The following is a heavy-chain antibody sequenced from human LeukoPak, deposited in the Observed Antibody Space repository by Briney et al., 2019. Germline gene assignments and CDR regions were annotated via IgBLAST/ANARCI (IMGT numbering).Heavy chain of an antibody. Sequence: GGSLRLSCAAFGFTFSSYSLNWVRQAPGKGLEWVSYITSSSSSIYYADSVKGRFTISRDNAKNSLYLQMNSLRAEDTAMYYCPRDYCSGGRCYSVDYWGQGTLVTVSS. CDR1: GFTFSSYS. V-gene: IGHV3-48*04. CDR2: ITSSSSSI. D-gene: IGHD2-15*01. J-gene: IGHJ4*02. CDR3: PRDYCSGGRCYSVDY.